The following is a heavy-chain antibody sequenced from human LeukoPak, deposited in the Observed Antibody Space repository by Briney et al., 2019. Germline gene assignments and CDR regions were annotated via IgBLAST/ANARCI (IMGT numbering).Heavy chain of an antibody. J-gene: IGHJ4*02. D-gene: IGHD5-18*01. CDR1: GGSFSGYY. V-gene: IGHV4-34*01. CDR3: ARDRGLWGYGYVHYFDY. CDR2: INHSGST. Sequence: SETLSLTCAVYGGSFSGYYWSWIRQPPGKGLEWIGEINHSGSTNYNPSLKSQVTISVDTSKNQFSLKLSSVTAADTAVYYCARDRGLWGYGYVHYFDYWGQGTLVTVSS.